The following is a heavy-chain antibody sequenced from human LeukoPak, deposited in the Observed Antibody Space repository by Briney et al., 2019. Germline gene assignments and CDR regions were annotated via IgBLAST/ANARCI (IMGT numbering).Heavy chain of an antibody. D-gene: IGHD1-26*01. Sequence: SETLSLTCAVSGGSISSSNWWSWVRQPPGKGLEWIGEIYHSGSTNYNPSLKSRVTISVDTSKNQFSLKMSYVTAADAAMYYCARERSGSYYRWYFDLWGRGTLVTVSS. V-gene: IGHV4-4*02. CDR3: ARERSGSYYRWYFDL. J-gene: IGHJ2*01. CDR1: GGSISSSNW. CDR2: IYHSGST.